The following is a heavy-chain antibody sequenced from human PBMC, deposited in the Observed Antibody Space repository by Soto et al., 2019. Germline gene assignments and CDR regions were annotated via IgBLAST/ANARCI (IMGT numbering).Heavy chain of an antibody. J-gene: IGHJ6*02. Sequence: QVQLVQSGAEVKKPRSSVKVSCKASGGTFSSYAISWVRQAPGQGLEWMGGISPIFGTANYAQKFQGRVTITADESTSTAYMELSSLRSEDTAVYYCARTPITMVRGVMGYYYYGMDVWGQGTTVTVSS. V-gene: IGHV1-69*01. D-gene: IGHD3-10*01. CDR3: ARTPITMVRGVMGYYYYGMDV. CDR2: ISPIFGTA. CDR1: GGTFSSYA.